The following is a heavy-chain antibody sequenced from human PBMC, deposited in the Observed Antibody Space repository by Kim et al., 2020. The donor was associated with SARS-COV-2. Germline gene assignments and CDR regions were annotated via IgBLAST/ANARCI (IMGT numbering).Heavy chain of an antibody. J-gene: IGHJ6*03. D-gene: IGHD3-10*01. CDR2: IWYDGSNK. V-gene: IGHV3-33*01. Sequence: GGSLRLSCAASGFTFSSYGMHWVRQAPGKGLEWVAVIWYDGSNKYYADSVKGRFTISRDNSKNTLYLQMNSLRAEDTAVYYCARDGWRTERITMVRGVIRLYYMDVWGKGTTVTVSS. CDR3: ARDGWRTERITMVRGVIRLYYMDV. CDR1: GFTFSSYG.